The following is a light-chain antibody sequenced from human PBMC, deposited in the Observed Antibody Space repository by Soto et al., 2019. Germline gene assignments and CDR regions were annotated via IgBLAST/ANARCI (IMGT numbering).Light chain of an antibody. CDR2: HVT. CDR3: CSYTTSNTLV. Sequence: LTQPASVSGSLGQSITISCSGTSSDVGAYNYVSWYQQYPGKAPKLMIYHVTDRPSGVFNRLSGSKSGNTASLSISGLQAEDEADYYCCSYTTSNTLVFGTGTKVTVL. V-gene: IGLV2-14*01. CDR1: SSDVGAYNY. J-gene: IGLJ1*01.